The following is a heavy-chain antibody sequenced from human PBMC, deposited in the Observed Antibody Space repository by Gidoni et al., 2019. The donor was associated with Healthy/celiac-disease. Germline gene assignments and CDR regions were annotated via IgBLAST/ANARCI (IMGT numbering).Heavy chain of an antibody. J-gene: IGHJ4*02. CDR3: ARETSSSWLNYFDY. D-gene: IGHD6-13*01. Sequence: GSISSGSYYWSWIRQPAGKGLEWIGRIYTSGSTNYNPSLKSRVTISVDTSKNQFSLKLSYVTAADTAVYYCARETSSSWLNYFDYWGQGTLVTVSS. CDR1: GSISSGSYY. CDR2: IYTSGST. V-gene: IGHV4-61*02.